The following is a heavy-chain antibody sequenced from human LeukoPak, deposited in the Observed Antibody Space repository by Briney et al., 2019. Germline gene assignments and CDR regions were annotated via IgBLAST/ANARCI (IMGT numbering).Heavy chain of an antibody. Sequence: GGSLRLSCAASGFTFSSYAMHWVRQAPGKGLEWVAVISYDGSNKYYADSGKGRFTISRDNSKSTLYLQMNSLRAEDTAVYYCARDLHIVVVTAIVYWGQGTLVTVSS. CDR1: GFTFSSYA. CDR3: ARDLHIVVVTAIVY. D-gene: IGHD2-21*02. J-gene: IGHJ4*02. V-gene: IGHV3-30-3*01. CDR2: ISYDGSNK.